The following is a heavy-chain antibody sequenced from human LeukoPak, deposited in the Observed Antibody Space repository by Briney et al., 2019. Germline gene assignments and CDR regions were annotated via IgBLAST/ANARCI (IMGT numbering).Heavy chain of an antibody. V-gene: IGHV1-2*02. Sequence: ASVTVSCKASGYTFTGYYMHWLRQAPGQGLEWMGWINPNSGGTNYAQKLQGRVTMTRDTSISTAYMELSRLRSDDTAVYYCAREKLLSPRNWFDPWGQGTLVTVSS. CDR2: INPNSGGT. D-gene: IGHD3-10*01. CDR1: GYTFTGYY. J-gene: IGHJ5*02. CDR3: AREKLLSPRNWFDP.